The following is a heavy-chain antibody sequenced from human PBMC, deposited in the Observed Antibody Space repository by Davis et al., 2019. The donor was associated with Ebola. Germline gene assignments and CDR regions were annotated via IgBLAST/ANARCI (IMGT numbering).Heavy chain of an antibody. V-gene: IGHV3-64D*08. CDR3: VKEGTTTIWVDSDN. D-gene: IGHD1-26*01. CDR2: ISSSGKT. Sequence: PGGSLRLSCSASAFTFSAHTMHWVRQAPGKGLEYVSVISSSGKTYYADSVKGRFTISRDNSQNNVYLQMTSLRVEDTAVYYCVKEGTTTIWVDSDNWGQGTLVTVAS. CDR1: AFTFSAHT. J-gene: IGHJ4*02.